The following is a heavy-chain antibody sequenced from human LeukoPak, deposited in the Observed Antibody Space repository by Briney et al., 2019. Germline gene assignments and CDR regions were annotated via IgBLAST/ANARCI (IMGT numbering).Heavy chain of an antibody. Sequence: GGSLRLSCAASRFTFSSYGMNWVRQAPGKGLEWVAYIQNDGSNEQYADSVKGRFSISRDSSKNILYLQMNSLRAEDTAVYYCAKDRCSNGVGCYYYYMDVWGKGTTVTISS. D-gene: IGHD2-8*01. V-gene: IGHV3-30*02. J-gene: IGHJ6*03. CDR2: IQNDGSNE. CDR3: AKDRCSNGVGCYYYYMDV. CDR1: RFTFSSYG.